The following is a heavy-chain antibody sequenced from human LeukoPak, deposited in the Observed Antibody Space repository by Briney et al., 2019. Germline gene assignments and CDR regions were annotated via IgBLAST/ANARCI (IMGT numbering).Heavy chain of an antibody. CDR3: ARFCTSCSMSLFDF. J-gene: IGHJ4*02. Sequence: GGSLRLSCAASGFTFSSYWMSWVRQAPGKGLEWVANIKQDGSEKYYVDSVRGRFTISRDNAKNSLYLQMNSLGAEDTAVYYCARFCTSCSMSLFDFWGQGTLVTVSS. CDR1: GFTFSSYW. D-gene: IGHD2-2*01. V-gene: IGHV3-7*01. CDR2: IKQDGSEK.